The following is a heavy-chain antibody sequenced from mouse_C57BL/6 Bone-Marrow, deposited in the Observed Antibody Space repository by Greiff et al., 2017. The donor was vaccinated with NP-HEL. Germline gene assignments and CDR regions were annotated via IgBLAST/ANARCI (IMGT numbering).Heavy chain of an antibody. J-gene: IGHJ1*03. D-gene: IGHD2-3*01. Sequence: VHLVESGPGLVQPSQSLSITCTVSGFSLTSYGVHWVRQSPGKGLEWLGVIWSGGSTDYNAAFISRLSISKDNSKSQVFFKMNSLQADDTAIYYCARNDGYYCWYFDVWGTGTTVTVSS. CDR2: IWSGGST. CDR3: ARNDGYYCWYFDV. CDR1: GFSLTSYG. V-gene: IGHV2-2*01.